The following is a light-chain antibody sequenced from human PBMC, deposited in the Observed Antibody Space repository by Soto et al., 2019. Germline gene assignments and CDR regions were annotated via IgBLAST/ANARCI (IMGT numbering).Light chain of an antibody. Sequence: EVEITQATGTLSVPSGERATVSCSPSQSISSNLAWYQKRPGQAPRLLLYGASTRATGIPVRFSGSGPGTEFTLTITSLQTEDFAVYYCQEYNNWHPITFGEGTKVDIK. CDR3: QEYNNWHPIT. CDR1: QSISSN. CDR2: GAS. J-gene: IGKJ4*02. V-gene: IGKV3-15*01.